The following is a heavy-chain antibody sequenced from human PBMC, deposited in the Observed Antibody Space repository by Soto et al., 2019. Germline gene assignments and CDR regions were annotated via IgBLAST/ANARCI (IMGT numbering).Heavy chain of an antibody. CDR3: VRDMSSSGVVDY. Sequence: QVQLVQSGAEVKKPGASVKVSCKASGYTFTSYAMHWVRQAPGQRLEWMGWINAGNGNTKYSQKFQGRVTITRDTSASTAYMELSSLRSEDTAVYYCVRDMSSSGVVDYLGQGTLLTVSS. D-gene: IGHD6-13*01. V-gene: IGHV1-3*01. J-gene: IGHJ4*02. CDR1: GYTFTSYA. CDR2: INAGNGNT.